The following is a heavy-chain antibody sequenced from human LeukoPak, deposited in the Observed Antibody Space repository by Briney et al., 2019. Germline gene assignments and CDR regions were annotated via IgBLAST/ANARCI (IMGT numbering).Heavy chain of an antibody. CDR1: GFTFSSYA. Sequence: PGGSLRLSCAASGFTFSSYAMSWVRRAPGKGLEWVSAISGSGGSTYYADSVKGRFTISRDNSKNTLYLQMNSLRAEDTAVYYCAKARSGSYYYYGMDVWGQGTTVTVSS. V-gene: IGHV3-23*01. D-gene: IGHD1-26*01. CDR3: AKARSGSYYYYGMDV. J-gene: IGHJ6*02. CDR2: ISGSGGST.